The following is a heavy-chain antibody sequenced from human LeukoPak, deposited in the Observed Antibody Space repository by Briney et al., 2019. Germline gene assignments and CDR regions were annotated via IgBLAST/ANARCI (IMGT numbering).Heavy chain of an antibody. CDR3: ARGIAAAGPYNWFDP. V-gene: IGHV4-59*01. CDR2: IYYSGST. CDR1: GGSISSYY. D-gene: IGHD6-13*01. Sequence: PSETLSLTCTVSGGSISSYYWSWIRQPPGKGQEWIGYIYYSGSTNYNPSLKSRVTISVDTSKNQFSLKLSSVTAADTAVYYCARGIAAAGPYNWFDPWGQGTLVTVSS. J-gene: IGHJ5*02.